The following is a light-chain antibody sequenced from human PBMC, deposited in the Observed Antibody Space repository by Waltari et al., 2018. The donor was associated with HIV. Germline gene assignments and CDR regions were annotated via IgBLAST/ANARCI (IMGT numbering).Light chain of an antibody. J-gene: IGLJ2*01. CDR2: EVS. Sequence: QSALTQPPSASGSPGQSVTISCPGTSSDVGGYTSVSWYQQHPDKAPKLMIYEVSKRPSAVPDRFSGSKSGNTASLTVSGLQAEDEADYYCSSYAGSNVIFGGGTKLTVL. V-gene: IGLV2-8*01. CDR3: SSYAGSNVI. CDR1: SSDVGGYTS.